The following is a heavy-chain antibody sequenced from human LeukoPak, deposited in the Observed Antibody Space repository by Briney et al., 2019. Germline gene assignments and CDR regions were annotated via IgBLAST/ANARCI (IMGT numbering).Heavy chain of an antibody. CDR3: ARTDSSSSGDAFDI. V-gene: IGHV4-39*01. CDR2: IYYSGST. D-gene: IGHD6-6*01. J-gene: IGHJ3*02. CDR1: GGSISSSSYY. Sequence: SETLSLTCTVSGGSISSSSYYWGWIRQPPGQGLEWIGRIYYSGSTYYNPSLKSRVTISVDTSKNQFSLKLRSVTAADTAVYYCARTDSSSSGDAFDIWGQGTMVTVSS.